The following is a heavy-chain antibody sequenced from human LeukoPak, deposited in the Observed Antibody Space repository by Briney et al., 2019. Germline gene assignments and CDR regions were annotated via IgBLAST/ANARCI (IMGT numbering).Heavy chain of an antibody. CDR2: ISYDGSNK. CDR3: AKDRGGSSLLMDV. D-gene: IGHD1-26*01. CDR1: GFTFSSYG. J-gene: IGHJ6*01. Sequence: TGGSLRLSCAASGFTFSSYGMHWVRQAPGKGLEWVAVISYDGSNKYYADSVKGRFTISRDNSKNTLYLQMNSLRAEDTAVYYCAKDRGGSSLLMDVWGQGTTVTVSS. V-gene: IGHV3-30*18.